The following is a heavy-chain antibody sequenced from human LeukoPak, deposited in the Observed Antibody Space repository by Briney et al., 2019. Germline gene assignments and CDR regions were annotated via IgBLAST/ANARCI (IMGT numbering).Heavy chain of an antibody. CDR3: VRRVAGTFHIDK. CDR2: IYYSTNT. D-gene: IGHD6-19*01. CDR1: GESIKSTSNY. J-gene: IGHJ4*02. V-gene: IGHV4-39*01. Sequence: PSETLSLNCSVSGESIKSTSNYWAWVLQPPGKGLEWIGHIYYSTNTYYNSSLKSRVTISDDTSKNQVSLSLRSVTAADTALYFCVRRVAGTFHIDKCGEGSLVSVSS.